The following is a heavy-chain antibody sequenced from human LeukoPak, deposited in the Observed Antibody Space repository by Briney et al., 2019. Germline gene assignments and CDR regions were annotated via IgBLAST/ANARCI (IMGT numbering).Heavy chain of an antibody. J-gene: IGHJ5*02. V-gene: IGHV4-38-2*01. D-gene: IGHD6-13*01. CDR2: IYHSGST. CDR3: ARVIAAAGKGGYNWFDP. CDR1: GYSISSGYY. Sequence: SETLSLTCAVSGYSISSGYYWGWIRQPPGKGLGWIGSIYHSGSTYYNPSLKSRVTISVDTSKNQFSLKLSSVTAADTAVYYCARVIAAAGKGGYNWFDPWGQGTLVTVSS.